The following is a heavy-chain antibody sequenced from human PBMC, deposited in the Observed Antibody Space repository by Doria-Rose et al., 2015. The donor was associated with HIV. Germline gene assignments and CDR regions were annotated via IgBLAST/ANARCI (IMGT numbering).Heavy chain of an antibody. CDR1: GVSLSSPGMG. CDR2: LFSYDER. CDR3: ARIKSSRWYHKYYFDF. D-gene: IGHD6-13*01. J-gene: IGHJ4*02. Sequence: ESGPVLVKPTETLTLTCTVSGVSLSSPGMGVSWIRQPPGRALEWLADLFSYDERSYKTSLNSRLTIARCAAKSQVVLTMTDMDPVDTATYYCARIKSSRWYHKYYFDFWGQGTLVIVSA. V-gene: IGHV2-26*01.